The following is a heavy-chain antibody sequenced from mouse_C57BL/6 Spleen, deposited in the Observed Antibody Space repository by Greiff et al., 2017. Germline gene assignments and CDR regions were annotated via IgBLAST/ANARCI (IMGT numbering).Heavy chain of an antibody. CDR1: GLTFSDYG. V-gene: IGHV5-17*01. J-gene: IGHJ3*01. Sequence: EVQRVESGGGLVKPGGSLKLSCAASGLTFSDYGMHWVRQAPEKGLEWVAYISSGSSTIYYANTVKGRFTISRDNAKNTLFLQMTSLRSEDTAMYYCAYYDYDAYWGQGTLVTVSA. D-gene: IGHD2-4*01. CDR3: AYYDYDAY. CDR2: ISSGSSTI.